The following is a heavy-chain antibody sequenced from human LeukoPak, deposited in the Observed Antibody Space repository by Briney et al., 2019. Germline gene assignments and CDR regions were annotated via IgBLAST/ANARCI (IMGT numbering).Heavy chain of an antibody. CDR1: GGSISSYY. D-gene: IGHD6-13*01. Sequence: PSETLSLTCTVSGGSISSYYWGWIRQPPGKGLEWIGYLYYSGSTNYNPSLKSRVIISMDTSKNHFSLNLSSVTAADTAIYYCAKERSGSSYNWFDPWGQGTLVTVSS. V-gene: IGHV4-59*01. CDR2: LYYSGST. CDR3: AKERSGSSYNWFDP. J-gene: IGHJ5*02.